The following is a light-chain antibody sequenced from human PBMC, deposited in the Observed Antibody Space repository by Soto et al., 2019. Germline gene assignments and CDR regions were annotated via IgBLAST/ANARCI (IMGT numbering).Light chain of an antibody. CDR3: QQSYTTPLT. V-gene: IGKV1-39*01. Sequence: DIHMTQAPSSLSASVGDRVTITCRARQTINTYLNWYQQTPGTAPKLLIYDASSLQSGVPSRFRGSGSGTDFTLTITSLQPEDFATYYCQQSYTTPLTFGGGTKV. J-gene: IGKJ4*01. CDR1: QTINTY. CDR2: DAS.